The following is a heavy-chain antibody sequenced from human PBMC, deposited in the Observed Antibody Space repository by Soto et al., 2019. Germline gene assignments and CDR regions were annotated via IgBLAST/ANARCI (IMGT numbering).Heavy chain of an antibody. CDR2: IYYSGST. D-gene: IGHD3-22*01. J-gene: IGHJ4*02. Sequence: QVQLQESGPGLVKPSETLSLTCTVSGGSISSYYWSWIRQPPGKGLEWIGYIYYSGSTNYNPSLKSRVTISVDTSKHQFSLQLSSVTAADTAVYYCARERYDSSGWGDWGQGTLVTVSS. CDR1: GGSISSYY. V-gene: IGHV4-59*01. CDR3: ARERYDSSGWGD.